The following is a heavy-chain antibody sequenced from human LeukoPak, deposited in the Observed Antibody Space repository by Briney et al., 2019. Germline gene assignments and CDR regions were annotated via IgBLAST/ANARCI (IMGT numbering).Heavy chain of an antibody. V-gene: IGHV1-2*02. CDR2: INPNSGGT. Sequence: ASVKVSCKYAGYTFTVYYLHWVRQAPGQGLELMGWINPNSGGTNYAQTFQGRVTMTRDTYISTAYMELSRLRSDDTAVYYCARKDPGTDYYYGMDVWGQGTTVTVSS. D-gene: IGHD6-13*01. J-gene: IGHJ6*02. CDR1: GYTFTVYY. CDR3: ARKDPGTDYYYGMDV.